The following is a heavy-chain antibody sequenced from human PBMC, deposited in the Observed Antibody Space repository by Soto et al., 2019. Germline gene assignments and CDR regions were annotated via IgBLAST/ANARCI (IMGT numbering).Heavy chain of an antibody. CDR3: AREGDARWLDS. CDR2: LKDRSQNYAT. Sequence: EVQLVESGGGLVQPGGSARLSCAASGFSVSGWYMDWVRQAPGKGLEWVDRLKDRSQNYATEYAASVKGRFTVSRHASQNSMYLQMNSLKIEDTAVYYCAREGDARWLDSWGQGTLVTVS. D-gene: IGHD1-26*01. J-gene: IGHJ5*01. CDR1: GFSVSGWY. V-gene: IGHV3-72*01.